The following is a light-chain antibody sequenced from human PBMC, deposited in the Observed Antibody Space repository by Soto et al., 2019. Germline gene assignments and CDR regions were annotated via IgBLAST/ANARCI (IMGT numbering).Light chain of an antibody. CDR3: QQYGSSRWT. J-gene: IGKJ1*01. CDR1: QSVSGSY. V-gene: IGKV3-20*01. CDR2: GAS. Sequence: EIVLTQSPGTLSLSPGERATLSCRASQSVSGSYLAWYQQRPGQAPRLLIYGASSRATGIPDRFSGSGPGTDFTLTITRLEPEDFAVYYCQQYGSSRWTFGRGTKV.